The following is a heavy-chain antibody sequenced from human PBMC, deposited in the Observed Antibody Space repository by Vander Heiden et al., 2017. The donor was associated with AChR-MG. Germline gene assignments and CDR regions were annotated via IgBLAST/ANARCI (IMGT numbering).Heavy chain of an antibody. V-gene: IGHV3-30-3*01. CDR2: ISYDGSNK. D-gene: IGHD6-6*01. Sequence: QVQLVESGGGVVQPGRSLRLSCAASGFTFSSYAMHWVRQAPGKGLEWVAVISYDGSNKYYADSVKGRFTISRDNSKNTLYLQMNSLRAEDTAVYYCARDQKSGRSSLPYWYFDLWGRGTLVTVSS. CDR3: ARDQKSGRSSLPYWYFDL. CDR1: GFTFSSYA. J-gene: IGHJ2*01.